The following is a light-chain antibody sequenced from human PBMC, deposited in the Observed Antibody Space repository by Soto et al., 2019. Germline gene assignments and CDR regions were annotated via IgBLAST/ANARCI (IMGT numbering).Light chain of an antibody. J-gene: IGKJ1*01. V-gene: IGKV1-27*01. CDR3: QNYNGAPPEGT. CDR2: AAS. Sequence: DIQMTQSPSPLSASLGDRVTITCRASQGINNYLAWYQQEPGKVPKLLIYAASTLQSGVPSRFSGSGSGTDFTLTISSLQPEDVATYYCQNYNGAPPEGTFGQGTKVDIK. CDR1: QGINNY.